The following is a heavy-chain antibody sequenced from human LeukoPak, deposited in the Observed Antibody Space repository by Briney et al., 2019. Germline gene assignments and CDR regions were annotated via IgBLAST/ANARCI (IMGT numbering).Heavy chain of an antibody. D-gene: IGHD1-7*01. Sequence: PGGTLRLSCAASGFTFSNHGMNWVRQAPGKGLEWLSGVSPPGGGTYYADSVKGRFTISRDNTKNTLYLQLNSLRAEDTAVYYCATGNYNRPFDYWGQGTLVTVSS. V-gene: IGHV3-23*01. J-gene: IGHJ4*02. CDR1: GFTFSNHG. CDR2: VSPPGGGT. CDR3: ATGNYNRPFDY.